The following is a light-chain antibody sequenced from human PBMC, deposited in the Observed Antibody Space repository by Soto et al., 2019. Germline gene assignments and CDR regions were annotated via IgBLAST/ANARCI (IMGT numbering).Light chain of an antibody. J-gene: IGKJ2*01. CDR2: DAS. Sequence: DIQMTQSPSTLSASVGDRVTITCRASQSISSWLAWYQQKPGKAPKLLIYDASSLESGVPSRISGSGSGTEFPRTISSLQPDDFATYYCQQYNSYSYTFGQGTKLEIK. V-gene: IGKV1-5*01. CDR1: QSISSW. CDR3: QQYNSYSYT.